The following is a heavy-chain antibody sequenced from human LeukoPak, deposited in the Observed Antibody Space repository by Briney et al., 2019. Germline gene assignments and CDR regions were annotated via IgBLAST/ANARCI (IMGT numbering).Heavy chain of an antibody. V-gene: IGHV4-4*07. CDR2: IHKSGTT. Sequence: SETLSLACRVSLGSINNYYWSWLRQPAGKGLEWIGRIHKSGTTYYSPSLKSRVTMSIDTSKNQFSLQLSAVSAADTAIYYCARVFGGNSLDYWGQGTLVAVSS. CDR1: LGSINNYY. J-gene: IGHJ4*02. CDR3: ARVFGGNSLDY. D-gene: IGHD1-26*01.